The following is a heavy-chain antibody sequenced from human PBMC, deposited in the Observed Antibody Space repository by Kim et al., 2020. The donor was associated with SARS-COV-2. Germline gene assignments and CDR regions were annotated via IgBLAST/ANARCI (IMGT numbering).Heavy chain of an antibody. D-gene: IGHD3-10*01. CDR2: ISWNSGSI. CDR1: GFTFDDYA. Sequence: GGSLRLSCAASGFTFDDYAMHWVRQAPGKGLEWVSGISWNSGSIGYADSVKGRFTISRGNAKNSLYLQMNSLRAEDTALYYCAKDIGGYYYGSGSYYYYYYGMDVWGQGTTVTVSS. J-gene: IGHJ6*02. V-gene: IGHV3-9*01. CDR3: AKDIGGYYYGSGSYYYYYYGMDV.